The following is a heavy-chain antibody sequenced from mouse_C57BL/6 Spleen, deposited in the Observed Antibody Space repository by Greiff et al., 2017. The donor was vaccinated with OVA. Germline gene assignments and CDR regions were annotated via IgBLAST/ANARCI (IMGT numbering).Heavy chain of an antibody. Sequence: EVKLMESGGDLVKPGGSLKLSCAASGFTFSSYGMSWVRQTPDKRLEWVATISSGGSYTYYPDSVTGRFTISRDNAKNTLYLQMSSLKSEDTAMYYCAGDYDYDGRVRYFDVWGTGTTVTVSS. CDR2: ISSGGSYT. CDR3: AGDYDYDGRVRYFDV. J-gene: IGHJ1*03. D-gene: IGHD2-4*01. V-gene: IGHV5-6*01. CDR1: GFTFSSYG.